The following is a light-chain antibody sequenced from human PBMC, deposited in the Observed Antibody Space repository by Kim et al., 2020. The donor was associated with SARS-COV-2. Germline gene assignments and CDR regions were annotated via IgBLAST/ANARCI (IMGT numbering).Light chain of an antibody. CDR1: QSVCNS. V-gene: IGKV3-11*01. CDR3: QQRYNWPLT. CDR2: ETS. Sequence: PGERATLSCRASQSVCNSLAWFQQKPGQAPRLLIFETSNRATGIPARFSGSGSGTAFTLTLSSLEPEDVAVYYCQQRYNWPLTFGGGTKVDI. J-gene: IGKJ4*01.